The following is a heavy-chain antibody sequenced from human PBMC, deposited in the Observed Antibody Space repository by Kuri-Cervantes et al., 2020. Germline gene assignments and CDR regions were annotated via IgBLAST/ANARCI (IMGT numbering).Heavy chain of an antibody. V-gene: IGHV4-39*07. CDR1: DESIISVSYN. J-gene: IGHJ5*02. Sequence: GSLRLSCTVSDESIISVSYNWGWIRQAPGKGLEWIGNIYYSGRTYYNPSLKSRVTISVDTSKNQFSLKLSSVTAADTAVYYCARLVSYSSSVFFDPWGQGTLVTVSS. CDR3: ARLVSYSSSVFFDP. D-gene: IGHD6-6*01. CDR2: IYYSGRT.